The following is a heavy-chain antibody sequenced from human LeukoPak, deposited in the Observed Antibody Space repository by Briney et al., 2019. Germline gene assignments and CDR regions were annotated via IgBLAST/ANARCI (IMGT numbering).Heavy chain of an antibody. D-gene: IGHD3-10*01. V-gene: IGHV4-30-4*01. CDR1: GGSITGGDYY. CDR2: IYYSGSA. Sequence: SETLSLTCTVSGGSITGGDYYWNWIRQPPGKGLEWIGYIYYSGSAYYNPSLKSRISISIDTSRNQFSLTLNSVTAADTAVYYCVRDFSPRYYSDSGSYHRYYDLWGRGTVVTVSS. CDR3: VRDFSPRYYSDSGSYHRYYDL. J-gene: IGHJ2*01.